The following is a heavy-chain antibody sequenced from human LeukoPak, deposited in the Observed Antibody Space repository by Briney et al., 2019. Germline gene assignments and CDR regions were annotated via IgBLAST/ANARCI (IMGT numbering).Heavy chain of an antibody. CDR1: GFTFDDYA. J-gene: IGHJ4*02. CDR2: TNWDGTNT. Sequence: PGGSLRLSCAASGFTFDDYAMHWVRHAPGKGLEWVCLTNWDGTNTLCAGSVKGRFTISRDNNKSSLFLQMNSLKPEDTALYYCAKGDSGHDSIFHPPGAFDSWGQGTLVTVSS. CDR3: AKGDSGHDSIFHPPGAFDS. V-gene: IGHV3-43D*03. D-gene: IGHD3-22*01.